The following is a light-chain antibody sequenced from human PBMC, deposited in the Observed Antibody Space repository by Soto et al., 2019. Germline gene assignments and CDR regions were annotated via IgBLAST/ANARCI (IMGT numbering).Light chain of an antibody. CDR3: QQRAGWPTT. Sequence: EILLTQSPGTLPLSPGERATLSCRATQSVGTKLVWYQQKPGQAPRLLIFDASNRAAGIPARFSGSGSGADFSLTISSLEPEDFAVYYCQQRAGWPTTFGQGTRLEI. V-gene: IGKV3-11*01. J-gene: IGKJ5*01. CDR1: QSVGTK. CDR2: DAS.